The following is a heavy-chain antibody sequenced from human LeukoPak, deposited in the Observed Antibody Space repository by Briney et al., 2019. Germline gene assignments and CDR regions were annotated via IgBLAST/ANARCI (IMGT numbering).Heavy chain of an antibody. CDR3: ASPYRGYSYGVAY. CDR1: GFTFDDYA. D-gene: IGHD5-18*01. J-gene: IGHJ4*02. Sequence: GGSLRLSCAASGFTFDDYAMHWVRQAPGKGLEWVSGISWNSGSIGYADSVKGRFTISRDNAKNSLYLQMSSLRAEDTALYYCASPYRGYSYGVAYWGQGTLVTVSS. V-gene: IGHV3-9*01. CDR2: ISWNSGSI.